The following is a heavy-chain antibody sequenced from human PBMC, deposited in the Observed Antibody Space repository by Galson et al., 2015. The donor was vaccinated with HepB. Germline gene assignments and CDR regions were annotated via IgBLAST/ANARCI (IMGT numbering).Heavy chain of an antibody. CDR3: TTGGGYCSGGSCRYSWFYFDF. CDR2: IKRKSDGGTT. CDR1: GFTFSHAW. J-gene: IGHJ4*02. D-gene: IGHD2-15*01. Sequence: SLRLSCAASGFTFSHAWMNWVRQAPGKGPECVGRIKRKSDGGTTDYAAPLKGRVTISRDDSKSTLYLQTNSLKTEDTAVYYCTTGGGYCSGGSCRYSWFYFDFWGQGTVVTVSS. V-gene: IGHV3-15*01.